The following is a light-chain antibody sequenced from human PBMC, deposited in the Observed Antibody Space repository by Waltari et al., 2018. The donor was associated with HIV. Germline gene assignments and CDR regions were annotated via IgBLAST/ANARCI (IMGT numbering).Light chain of an antibody. J-gene: IGLJ1*01. CDR3: QSADSSGTYV. CDR2: KDT. CDR1: ALPKQY. Sequence: SYELTQPPSVSVSPGQTARITCSGDALPKQYGYWFQPKPGQAPVLVIYKDTERPSGIPERFSGSSSGTTVTLTISGVQAEDEADYYGQSADSSGTYVFASGTKVTVL. V-gene: IGLV3-25*03.